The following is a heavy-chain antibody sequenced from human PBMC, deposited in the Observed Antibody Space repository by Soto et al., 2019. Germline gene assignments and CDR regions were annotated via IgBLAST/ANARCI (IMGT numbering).Heavy chain of an antibody. CDR3: ARDVLLWFGRFDY. CDR2: INAGNGNT. D-gene: IGHD3-10*01. CDR1: GYTFTSYA. J-gene: IGHJ4*02. V-gene: IGHV1-3*01. Sequence: ASVKVSCKASGYTFTSYAMHWVRQAPGQRLEWMGWINAGNGNTKYSQKFQGRVTITRDTSASTAYMELRSLRSEDTAVYYCARDVLLWFGRFDYWGQGTLVTVSS.